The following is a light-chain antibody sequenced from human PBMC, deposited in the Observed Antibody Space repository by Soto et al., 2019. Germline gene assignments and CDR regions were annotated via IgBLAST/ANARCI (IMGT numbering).Light chain of an antibody. V-gene: IGKV3-15*01. J-gene: IGKJ1*01. Sequence: EIVMTQSPATLSVSPGERVTLSCRASQSISRNLAWYQQKPGQAPRLLIYAASTRATGLPARFSGGGSGTEFTLTISSLQSEEFAVYSCQQYNNWPLTFGQGTKVDIK. CDR1: QSISRN. CDR2: AAS. CDR3: QQYNNWPLT.